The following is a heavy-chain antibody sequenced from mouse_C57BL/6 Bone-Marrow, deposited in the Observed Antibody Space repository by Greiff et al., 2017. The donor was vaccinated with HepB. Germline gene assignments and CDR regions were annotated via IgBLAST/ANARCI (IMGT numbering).Heavy chain of an antibody. Sequence: EVQLQQSGPELVKPGASVKISSKASGYSFTGYYMNWVKQSPEKSLEWIGEINPSTGGTTYNQKFKAKATLTVDKSSSTAYMQLKSLTSEDSAVYYCARSVYYDLLDYWGQGTTLTVSS. CDR3: ARSVYYDLLDY. V-gene: IGHV1-42*01. J-gene: IGHJ2*01. CDR2: INPSTGGT. D-gene: IGHD2-4*01. CDR1: GYSFTGYY.